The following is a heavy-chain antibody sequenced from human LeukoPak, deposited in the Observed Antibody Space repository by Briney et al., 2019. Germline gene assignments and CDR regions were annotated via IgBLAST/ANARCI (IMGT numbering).Heavy chain of an antibody. CDR1: GFTFSSYA. CDR2: ISYDGSNK. CDR3: AKDLPGKEYYYDSSGWDYFDY. D-gene: IGHD3-22*01. Sequence: GGSLRLSCAASGFTFSSYAMHWVRQAPGKGLEWVAVISYDGSNKYYADSVKGRFTISRDNSKNTLYLQMNSLRAEDTAVYYCAKDLPGKEYYYDSSGWDYFDYWGQGTLVTVSS. J-gene: IGHJ4*02. V-gene: IGHV3-30-3*01.